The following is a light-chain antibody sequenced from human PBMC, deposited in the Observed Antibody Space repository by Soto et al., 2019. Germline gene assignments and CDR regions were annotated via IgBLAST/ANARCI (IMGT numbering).Light chain of an antibody. J-gene: IGKJ4*01. V-gene: IGKV3-15*01. CDR1: QSVGRA. CDR2: AAS. CDR3: QQYRNWPHLT. Sequence: EIVMTQSPATLSVSPGETATLSCRASQSVGRAVAWYQHKPGQAPRHLIVAASIRATGVPGRFSGGGSGTEFTLTVSSLQSEDFAVYYCQQYRNWPHLTGGGGTTVEIK.